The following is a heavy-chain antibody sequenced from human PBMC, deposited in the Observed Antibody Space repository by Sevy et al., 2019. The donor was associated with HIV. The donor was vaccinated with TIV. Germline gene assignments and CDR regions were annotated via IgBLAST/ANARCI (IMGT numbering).Heavy chain of an antibody. Sequence: RGYLRLSCAASGFTFITYNMNWVRQAPGKGLEWVSSVSGRSNYMYYAESLKGRFIISRDNAKNTLYLQINSLRADDTAVYYCSRGPPDGSYDYFDYWGQGTLVSVSS. J-gene: IGHJ4*02. CDR3: SRGPPDGSYDYFDY. CDR2: VSGRSNYM. D-gene: IGHD1-26*01. V-gene: IGHV3-21*06. CDR1: GFTFITYN.